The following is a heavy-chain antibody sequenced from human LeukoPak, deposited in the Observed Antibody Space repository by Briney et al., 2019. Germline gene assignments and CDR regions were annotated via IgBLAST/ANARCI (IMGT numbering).Heavy chain of an antibody. V-gene: IGHV3-23*01. CDR1: GFTFSNYA. D-gene: IGHD5-12*01. Sequence: GGSLRLSCAASGFTFSNYAMSWVRQAPGKGLEWVSAISGSGGSTYYADSVKGRFTISRDNSKNTLYLQMNSLRAEDTALYYCAKDGATHSAYYFDSWGQGTLVTVSS. CDR3: AKDGATHSAYYFDS. CDR2: ISGSGGST. J-gene: IGHJ4*02.